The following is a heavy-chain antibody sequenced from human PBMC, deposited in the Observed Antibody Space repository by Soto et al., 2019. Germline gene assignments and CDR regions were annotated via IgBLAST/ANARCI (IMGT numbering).Heavy chain of an antibody. CDR3: ARDSPVVSSGFDY. Sequence: SETLSLTCTVSGGSISSGGYYWSWIRQHPGKGLEWIGYIYYSGSTYYNPSLKSRVTISVDTSKNQFSLKLSSVTAADTAVYYCARDSPVVSSGFDYWGQGTLVTVSS. D-gene: IGHD2-15*01. V-gene: IGHV4-31*03. CDR1: GGSISSGGYY. J-gene: IGHJ4*02. CDR2: IYYSGST.